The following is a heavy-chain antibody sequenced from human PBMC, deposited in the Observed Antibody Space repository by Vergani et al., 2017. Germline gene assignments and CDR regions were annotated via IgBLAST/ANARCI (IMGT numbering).Heavy chain of an antibody. CDR2: ISSSGSTI. D-gene: IGHD3-9*01. CDR3: ARHGYDILTGYYNVGFDY. J-gene: IGHJ4*02. V-gene: IGHV3-48*03. CDR1: GFTFSSYE. Sequence: EVQLVESGGGLVPPGGSLRLSCAASGFTFSSYEMNWVRQAPGKGLEWVSYISSSGSTIYYADSVQGRFTIARENAKNVLYLQMNSLRAEDKAVYYCARHGYDILTGYYNVGFDYWGQGTLVTVSS.